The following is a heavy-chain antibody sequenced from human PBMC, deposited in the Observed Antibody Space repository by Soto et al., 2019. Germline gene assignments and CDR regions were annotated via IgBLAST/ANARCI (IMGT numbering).Heavy chain of an antibody. CDR1: GYTFANFD. CDR2: VSNRNGVT. Sequence: RASVKVSCKTSGYTFANFDFSWVRQAPGQGLEWMGWVSNRNGVTNYAENFWDRVTISTDTSTNTVYMELRSLRSDDTAVYFCARERLNTGWYGFDYWGQGTQVTVSS. D-gene: IGHD6-19*01. CDR3: ARERLNTGWYGFDY. J-gene: IGHJ4*02. V-gene: IGHV1-18*04.